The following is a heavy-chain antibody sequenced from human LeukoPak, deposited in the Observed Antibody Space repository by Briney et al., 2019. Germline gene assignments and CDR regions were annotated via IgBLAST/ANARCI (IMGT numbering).Heavy chain of an antibody. CDR3: ARERIAARKYYYMDV. CDR2: ISSSGSTI. V-gene: IGHV3-11*01. D-gene: IGHD6-6*01. J-gene: IGHJ6*03. CDR1: GFTFSDYY. Sequence: NPGGSLRLSCAASGFTFSDYYMSWIRQAPGKGLEWVSHISSSGSTIYYADSVKGRFTISRDNAKNSLYLQMNSLRAEDTAVYYCARERIAARKYYYMDVWGKGTTVTVSS.